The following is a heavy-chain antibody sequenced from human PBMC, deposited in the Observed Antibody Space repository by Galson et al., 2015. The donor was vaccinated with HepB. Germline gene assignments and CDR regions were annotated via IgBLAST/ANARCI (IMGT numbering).Heavy chain of an antibody. J-gene: IGHJ2*01. D-gene: IGHD3-9*01. Sequence: SLRLSCAASGFTVSSNYMSWVRQAPGKGLEWVSVIYSGGSTYYADSVKGRFTISRDNFKNTLYLQMNSLRAEDTAVYYCAREVEYDILTGYPIEMGYFDLWGRGTLVTVSS. CDR1: GFTVSSNY. V-gene: IGHV3-53*01. CDR2: IYSGGST. CDR3: AREVEYDILTGYPIEMGYFDL.